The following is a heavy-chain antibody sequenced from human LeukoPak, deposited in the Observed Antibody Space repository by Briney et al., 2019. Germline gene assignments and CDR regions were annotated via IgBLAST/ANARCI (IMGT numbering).Heavy chain of an antibody. CDR3: ARGVSSWLDH. J-gene: IGHJ4*02. Sequence: GGSLRLSCAVSGFTFSSYSMNWVRQAPGKGLEWVSSISSSSSYRYYADSVKGRFTISRDNAKNSLYLQMNSLRVEDTAIYYCARGVSSWLDHWGQGTLVTVSS. D-gene: IGHD6-13*01. CDR2: ISSSSSYR. V-gene: IGHV3-21*01. CDR1: GFTFSSYS.